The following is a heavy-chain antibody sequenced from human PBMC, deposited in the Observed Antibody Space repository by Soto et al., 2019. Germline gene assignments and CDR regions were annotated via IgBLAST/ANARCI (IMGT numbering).Heavy chain of an antibody. D-gene: IGHD5-12*01. J-gene: IGHJ4*02. CDR1: GYSISSGYY. Sequence: SETLSLTCAVSGYSISSGYYWGWIRQPPGKGLEWIGSIYHSGSTYSNPSLKSRVTISVDTSKNQFSLKLSSVTAADTAVYYCARYSGYEFDYWGQGNLVTVFS. V-gene: IGHV4-38-2*01. CDR2: IYHSGST. CDR3: ARYSGYEFDY.